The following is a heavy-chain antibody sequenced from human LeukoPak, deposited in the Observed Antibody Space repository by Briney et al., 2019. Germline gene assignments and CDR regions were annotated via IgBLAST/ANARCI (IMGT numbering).Heavy chain of an antibody. J-gene: IGHJ4*02. V-gene: IGHV3-15*01. CDR1: GFTFNNGW. CDR2: IKSKTDGGTT. CDR3: ATDLHSDSGGYRDY. D-gene: IGHD3-22*01. Sequence: PGGSLRLSCAASGFTFNNGWMNWVRQAPGKGLEWVGRIKSKTDGGTTDYSAPVKGRFTISRDDSKNTLYLQMNSLKIEDTAVYYCATDLHSDSGGYRDYWGQGTLVTVSS.